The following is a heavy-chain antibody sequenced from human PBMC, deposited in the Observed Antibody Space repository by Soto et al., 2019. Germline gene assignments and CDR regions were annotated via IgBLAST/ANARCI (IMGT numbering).Heavy chain of an antibody. V-gene: IGHV3-30-3*01. CDR1: GSPSSSYA. D-gene: IGHD5-12*01. J-gene: IGHJ4*02. CDR2: ISYDGSNK. Sequence: QVQLVESGGGVVQPGRSLRLPGAASGSPSSSYASHGFRQAPGRGRKWVAVISYDGSNKYYADSVKGRFTISRDNSKNTLYLQMNSLRAEDTAVYYCARGRGGYSGYNFDYWGQGTLVTVSS. CDR3: ARGRGGYSGYNFDY.